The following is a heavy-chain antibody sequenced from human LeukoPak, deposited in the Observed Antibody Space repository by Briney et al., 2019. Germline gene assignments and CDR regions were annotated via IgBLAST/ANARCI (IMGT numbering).Heavy chain of an antibody. J-gene: IGHJ4*02. Sequence: PGGSLRLSCAASGFTVSSNYMSWVRQAPGKGLEWVSVIYTGGDTYCADSVKGRFSISRDNSKNALDLQMNTLRAEDTAVYYCARASGYSGYDPFDFWGQGTLVTVSS. V-gene: IGHV3-66*01. CDR3: ARASGYSGYDPFDF. CDR2: IYTGGDT. D-gene: IGHD5-12*01. CDR1: GFTVSSNY.